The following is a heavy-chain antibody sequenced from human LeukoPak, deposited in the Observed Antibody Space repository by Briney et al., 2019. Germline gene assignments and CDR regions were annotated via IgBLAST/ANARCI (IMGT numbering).Heavy chain of an antibody. CDR3: ARLWGAVSGYFDY. Sequence: GGSLRLSCAASGFTVSSNFMSWVRQAPEKGLEWVSVMYSDGSTYYADSVKGRFTISRDNSKNMLYLQMDSLRAEDTALYYCARLWGAVSGYFDYWGQGTLVTVSS. D-gene: IGHD6-19*01. CDR1: GFTVSSNF. V-gene: IGHV3-53*01. J-gene: IGHJ4*02. CDR2: MYSDGST.